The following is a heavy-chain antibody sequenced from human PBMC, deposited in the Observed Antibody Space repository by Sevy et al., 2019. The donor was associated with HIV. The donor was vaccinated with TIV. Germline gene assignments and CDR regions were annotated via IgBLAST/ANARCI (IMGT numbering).Heavy chain of an antibody. CDR2: ISSSSSYI. CDR3: ARGGEFGPYDY. CDR1: GFTFSSYS. V-gene: IGHV3-21*01. Sequence: GGSLRLSCAASGFTFSSYSMNWVRQAPGKGLEWVSSISSSSSYIYYADSVKGRFTISRDNAKNSLYLQMNSLRAEDTAVYYCARGGEFGPYDYWGQGTLFTVSS. J-gene: IGHJ4*02. D-gene: IGHD3-16*01.